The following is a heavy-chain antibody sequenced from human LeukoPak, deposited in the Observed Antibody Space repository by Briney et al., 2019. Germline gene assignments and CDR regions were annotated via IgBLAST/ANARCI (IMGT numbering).Heavy chain of an antibody. V-gene: IGHV1-46*01. CDR3: ARSSILGYCSGGSCAADV. CDR1: GYTFTSYY. D-gene: IGHD2-15*01. J-gene: IGHJ6*02. Sequence: ASVKVSCKASGYTFTSYYMHWVRQAPGQGLEWMGIINPSGGSTSYAQKFQGRVTMTRDTSTSTVYMELSSLRSEDTAVYYCARSSILGYCSGGSCAADVWGQGTTVTVSS. CDR2: INPSGGST.